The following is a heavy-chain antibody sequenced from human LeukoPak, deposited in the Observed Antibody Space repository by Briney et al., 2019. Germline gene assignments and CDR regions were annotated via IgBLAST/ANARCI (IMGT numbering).Heavy chain of an antibody. D-gene: IGHD6-19*01. Sequence: GRSLRLSCAASGFTFSSYAMHWVRQTPGKGLEWVAVIWHDGSNRTYTDSVKGRFTISRDNSKNTLDLHMNSLRAEGTAVYYCARDRGPGGLAGTYYWGQGTLVTVSS. J-gene: IGHJ4*02. CDR3: ARDRGPGGLAGTYY. CDR1: GFTFSSYA. CDR2: IWHDGSNR. V-gene: IGHV3-33*01.